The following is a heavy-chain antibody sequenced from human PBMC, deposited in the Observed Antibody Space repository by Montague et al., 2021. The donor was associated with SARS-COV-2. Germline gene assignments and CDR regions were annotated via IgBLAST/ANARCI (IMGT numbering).Heavy chain of an antibody. CDR2: SYYSGST. V-gene: IGHV4-59*01. J-gene: IGHJ3*02. D-gene: IGHD2-21*01. Sequence: SETLSLTCTVSGGSISSYYWSWIRLPPEKVLEWIWYSYYSGSTNYNPSLKSRVTISVYTSKNQFSLKLSSVTAADTDVYYCARTPGQIAGDAFDIWGQGTMVTVSS. CDR1: GGSISSYY. CDR3: ARTPGQIAGDAFDI.